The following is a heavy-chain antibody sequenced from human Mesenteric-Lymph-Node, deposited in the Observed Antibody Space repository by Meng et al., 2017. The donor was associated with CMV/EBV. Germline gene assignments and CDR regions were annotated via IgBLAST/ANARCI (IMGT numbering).Heavy chain of an antibody. CDR1: GFTLSNYG. V-gene: IGHV3-30*02. CDR2: IRYDGSNK. Sequence: GGSLRLSCAASGFTLSNYGMHWVRQPPGKGLEWVAFIRYDGSNKYYADSVKGRFTISRDNSKNTLYLQMNSLRAEDTAVYYCAKVARYTYTARELLGTAFDIWGQGTMVTVSS. J-gene: IGHJ3*02. D-gene: IGHD1-26*01. CDR3: AKVARYTYTARELLGTAFDI.